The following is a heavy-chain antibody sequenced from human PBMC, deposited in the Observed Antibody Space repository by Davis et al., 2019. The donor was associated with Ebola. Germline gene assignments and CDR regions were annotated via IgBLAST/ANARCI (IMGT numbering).Heavy chain of an antibody. CDR3: ARDLGGDGSRGGFDY. CDR1: GFTFSSYW. CDR2: INSDGSST. Sequence: GESLKISCAASGFTFSSYWMHWVRQAPGKGLVWVSRINSDGSSTSYADSVKGRFTISRDNAKNTLYLQMNSLRAEDTAVYYCARDLGGDGSRGGFDYWGQGTLVTVSS. D-gene: IGHD3-16*01. J-gene: IGHJ4*02. V-gene: IGHV3-74*01.